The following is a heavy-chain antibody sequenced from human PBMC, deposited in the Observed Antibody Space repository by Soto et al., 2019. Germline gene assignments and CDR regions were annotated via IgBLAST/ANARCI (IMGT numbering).Heavy chain of an antibody. CDR1: CGSFSGYY. CDR3: AKDRFDSSWHTWDY. J-gene: IGHJ4*02. Sequence: SETLSLTCAVYCGSFSGYYWSWIRQPPGKGLEWIGEINHSGSTNYNPSLKSRVTISVDTSKNQFSLKLSSVTAADTAVYYCAKDRFDSSWHTWDYWGQGTLVTVSS. D-gene: IGHD6-13*01. V-gene: IGHV4-34*01. CDR2: INHSGST.